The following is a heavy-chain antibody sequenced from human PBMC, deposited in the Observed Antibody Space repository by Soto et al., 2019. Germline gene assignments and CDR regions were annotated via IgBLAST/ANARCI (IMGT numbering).Heavy chain of an antibody. V-gene: IGHV1-3*01. Sequence: GASVKVSCKASGYTFTSYAMHWVRQAPGQRLEWMGWISAGNGNTKYSQKFQGRVTITRDTSASTAYMELSSLRSEDTAVYYCARSPPYYYNILTGYYTSAINWFDPWGQGTLVTVSS. J-gene: IGHJ5*02. CDR2: ISAGNGNT. CDR1: GYTFTSYA. CDR3: ARSPPYYYNILTGYYTSAINWFDP. D-gene: IGHD3-9*01.